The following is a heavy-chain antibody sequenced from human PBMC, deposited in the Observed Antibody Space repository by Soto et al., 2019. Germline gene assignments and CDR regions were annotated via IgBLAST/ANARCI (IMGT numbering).Heavy chain of an antibody. Sequence: GGSLRLSCAASGFTFSTYGMHWVRQAPGKGLEWVAVIWSDGSNKYYADSVKGRFTISRDNSENTLYLEMNSLRAEDTAVYYCAREYCSSSCYFFGYWGQGTLVTVSS. D-gene: IGHD2-2*01. CDR3: AREYCSSSCYFFGY. CDR2: IWSDGSNK. CDR1: GFTFSTYG. J-gene: IGHJ4*02. V-gene: IGHV3-33*01.